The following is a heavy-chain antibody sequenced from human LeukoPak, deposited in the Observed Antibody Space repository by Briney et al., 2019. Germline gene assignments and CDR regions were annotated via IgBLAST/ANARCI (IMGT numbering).Heavy chain of an antibody. J-gene: IGHJ3*02. CDR3: ARGKDCGGDCFDAFDI. D-gene: IGHD2-21*02. V-gene: IGHV3-48*01. CDR1: GFTFSSYS. CDR2: ISSSSSTI. Sequence: PPGGSLRLSCAASGFTFSSYSMTWVRQAPGKGLEWVSYISSSSSTIYYADSVKGRFTISRDNAKNSLYLQMNSLRAEDTAVYYCARGKDCGGDCFDAFDIWGQGTMVTVSS.